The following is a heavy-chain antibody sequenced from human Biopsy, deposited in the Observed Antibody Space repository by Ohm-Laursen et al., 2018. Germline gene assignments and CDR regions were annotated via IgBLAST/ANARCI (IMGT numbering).Heavy chain of an antibody. CDR1: GGSISSYY. Sequence: SDTLSLTCTVSGGSISSYYWSWIRQPPGKGLQWIGYVYYTGSTDYNPSLQSRVTISVDTSKNHFSLRLRSVTPADTAIYYCARDRGYYSDRTVPGYFDLWGRGTLVTV. V-gene: IGHV4-59*01. CDR3: ARDRGYYSDRTVPGYFDL. D-gene: IGHD3-22*01. J-gene: IGHJ2*01. CDR2: VYYTGST.